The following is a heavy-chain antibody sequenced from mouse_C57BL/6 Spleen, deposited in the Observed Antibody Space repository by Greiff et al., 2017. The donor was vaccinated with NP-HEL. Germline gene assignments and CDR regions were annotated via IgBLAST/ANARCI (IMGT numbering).Heavy chain of an antibody. Sequence: VQGVESGAELVRPGASVTLSCKASGYTFTDYEMHWVKQTPVHGLEWIGAIDPETGGTAYNQKFKGKAILTADKSSSTAYMELRSLTSEDSAVYYCTRYDGYFYYAMDYWGQGTSVTVSS. CDR3: TRYDGYFYYAMDY. CDR1: GYTFTDYE. V-gene: IGHV1-15*01. D-gene: IGHD2-3*01. J-gene: IGHJ4*01. CDR2: IDPETGGT.